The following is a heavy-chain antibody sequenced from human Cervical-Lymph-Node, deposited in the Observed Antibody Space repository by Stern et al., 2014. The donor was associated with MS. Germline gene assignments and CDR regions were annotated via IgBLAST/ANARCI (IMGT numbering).Heavy chain of an antibody. D-gene: IGHD4-11*01. CDR3: VRDWSSNAYKSEDY. CDR2: IWRDGSKT. CDR1: GFTFSNYG. V-gene: IGHV3-33*01. J-gene: IGHJ4*02. Sequence: VQLVESGGGVVQPGRSLRLSCIASGFTFSNYGMHWVRQAPGKRLGWVATIWRDGSKTYYSDSVRGRFIISRDNSKNTLSLQMNSLRVDDTAVYYCVRDWSSNAYKSEDYWGQGTLVTVSS.